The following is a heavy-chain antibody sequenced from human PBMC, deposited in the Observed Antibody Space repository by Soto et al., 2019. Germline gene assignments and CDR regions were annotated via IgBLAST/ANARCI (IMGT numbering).Heavy chain of an antibody. CDR2: ITYSGNT. CDR1: GGSINYYY. V-gene: IGHV4-59*01. Sequence: QVQLQESGPGLVKPSETLSLTCPVSGGSINYYYWSWIRQPPGRGLEWIGYITYSGNTNYNPSLKSRVSISLDTSRNQFSLMLSSVTAADTAVYYCARDRLGSGSYLAFDPWGQGTLVTVSS. CDR3: ARDRLGSGSYLAFDP. D-gene: IGHD3-10*01. J-gene: IGHJ5*02.